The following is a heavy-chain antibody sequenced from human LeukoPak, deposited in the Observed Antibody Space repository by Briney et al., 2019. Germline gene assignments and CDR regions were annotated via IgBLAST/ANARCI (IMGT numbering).Heavy chain of an antibody. J-gene: IGHJ6*03. V-gene: IGHV1-8*03. Sequence: ASVKLSCKASGYTFTTFDINWVRHATGQGPERMGWVNTDNDKTVYASELQGRVSISSNNPINTAYMEFSGLKSDDTAVYYCARGRRLRGVTSRPIYYYYYMDVWGGGTTVTVSS. CDR2: VNTDNDKT. CDR3: ARGRRLRGVTSRPIYYYYYMDV. CDR1: GYTFTTFD. D-gene: IGHD3-10*01.